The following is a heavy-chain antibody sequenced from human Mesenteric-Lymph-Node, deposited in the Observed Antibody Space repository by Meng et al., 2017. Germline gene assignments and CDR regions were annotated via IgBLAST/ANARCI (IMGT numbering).Heavy chain of an antibody. CDR2: INQDGSKQ. D-gene: IGHD3-3*01. V-gene: IGHV3-7*01. J-gene: IGHJ4*02. CDR1: GFTFSNSW. Sequence: GGSLRLSCAASGFTFSNSWMSWVRQAPGKGLEWVANINQDGSKQNYVDSVKGRFTISRDNAKSSLYLQINSLRAEDTAVYYCARVAGGLESVYRVFDYWGQGTLVTVSS. CDR3: ARVAGGLESVYRVFDY.